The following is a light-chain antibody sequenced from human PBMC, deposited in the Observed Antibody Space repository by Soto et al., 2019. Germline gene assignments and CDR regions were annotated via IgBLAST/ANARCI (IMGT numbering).Light chain of an antibody. CDR3: QQHRRSPLT. Sequence: EIVLTQSPGTLSLSPGERATLSCMASQSVSSSYLAWYQQHPGQAPRLLIYGSSSRATCITDRFSRSGSGTYCTRIISRREPENFAVYYSQQHRRSPLTFGQGTKVEIK. CDR2: GSS. V-gene: IGKV3-20*01. CDR1: QSVSSSY. J-gene: IGKJ1*01.